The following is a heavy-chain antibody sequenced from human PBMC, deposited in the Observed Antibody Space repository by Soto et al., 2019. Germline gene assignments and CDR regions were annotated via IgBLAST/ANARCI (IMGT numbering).Heavy chain of an antibody. V-gene: IGHV1-69*04. CDR1: GGTFSSYT. CDR3: ARDLPGYCSSTSCTDDI. Sequence: TSVKVSCKDSGGTFSSYTISWVRQAPGQGLEWMGRIIPILGIANYAQKFQGRVTITADKSTSTAYMELSSLRSEDTAVYYCARDLPGYCSSTSCTDDIWGQGTMVTVSS. J-gene: IGHJ3*02. D-gene: IGHD2-2*01. CDR2: IIPILGIA.